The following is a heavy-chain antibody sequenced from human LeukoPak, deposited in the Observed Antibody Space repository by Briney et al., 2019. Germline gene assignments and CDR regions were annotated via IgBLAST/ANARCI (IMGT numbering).Heavy chain of an antibody. CDR1: GFTFYDYA. CDR2: ANRDSSTV. D-gene: IGHD1-26*01. V-gene: IGHV3-9*01. Sequence: PGRSLTLSCAAPGFTFYDYAMHWVRQVPGKGLEWVGGANRDSSTVAYGDSVKGRFTISRDNARNSLYLHMNSLRTGDTALYYCAKDLAVGTTPRVYAFDVWGQGTFVTVS. J-gene: IGHJ3*01. CDR3: AKDLAVGTTPRVYAFDV.